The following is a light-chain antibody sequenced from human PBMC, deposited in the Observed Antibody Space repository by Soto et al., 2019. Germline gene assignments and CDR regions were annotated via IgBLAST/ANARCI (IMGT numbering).Light chain of an antibody. V-gene: IGKV1-5*01. Sequence: DIQMTQSPSSLSSSLGDTVTITCRASESIDKWLAWYQQKPGKAPKLLIFAASTLVRGVPSRFSGSGSGTEFTLTISSLQSEDFAVYFCQQYNIWTQTFGQGTKVDIK. CDR3: QQYNIWTQT. CDR1: ESIDKW. J-gene: IGKJ1*01. CDR2: AAS.